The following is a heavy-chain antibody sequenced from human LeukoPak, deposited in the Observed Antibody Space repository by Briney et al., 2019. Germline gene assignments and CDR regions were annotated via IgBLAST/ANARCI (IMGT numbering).Heavy chain of an antibody. V-gene: IGHV3-48*02. CDR1: GFTFSSYS. Sequence: GGSLRLSCAASGFTFSSYSMNWVRQAPGKGLEWVSYISSSSTIYYADSVKGRFTISRDNAKNSLYLQMNSLRDEDTAVYYCARDQTPHYYDSSGYYRSDAFDIWGQGTMVTVSS. CDR3: ARDQTPHYYDSSGYYRSDAFDI. J-gene: IGHJ3*02. D-gene: IGHD3-22*01. CDR2: ISSSSTI.